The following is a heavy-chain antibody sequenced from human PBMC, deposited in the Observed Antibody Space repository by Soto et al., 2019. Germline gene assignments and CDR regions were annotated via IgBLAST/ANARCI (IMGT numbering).Heavy chain of an antibody. V-gene: IGHV4-34*01. D-gene: IGHD3-10*01. J-gene: IGHJ6*03. CDR2: INHSGST. CDR3: AKVYRGDRSYYYYYMDV. Sequence: ASETLSLTCAVYGGSFSGYYWSWIRQPPGKGLEWIGEINHSGSTNYNPSLKSRATISVDTSKNQFSLKLSSVTAADTAVYYCAKVYRGDRSYYYYYMDVWGKGTTVTVSS. CDR1: GGSFSGYY.